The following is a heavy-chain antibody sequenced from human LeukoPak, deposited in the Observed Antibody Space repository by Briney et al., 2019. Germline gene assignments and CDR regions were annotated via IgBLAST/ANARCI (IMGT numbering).Heavy chain of an antibody. J-gene: IGHJ4*02. CDR1: GFTFSSYS. CDR2: ISSSSSTI. CDR3: ARRSEDFDY. Sequence: AGGSLRLSCAASGFTFSSYSMNWVRQAPGKGLEWVSYISSSSSTIYYADSVKGRFTISRDNAKNSLYLQMNSLRAEDTAVYYCARRSEDFDYWGQGTLVTVSS. V-gene: IGHV3-48*04.